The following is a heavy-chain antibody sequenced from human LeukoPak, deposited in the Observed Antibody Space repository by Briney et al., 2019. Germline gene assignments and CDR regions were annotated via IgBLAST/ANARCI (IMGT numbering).Heavy chain of an antibody. Sequence: ASVKVSCKASDYTFMMYGIHWVRQAPGQGLGWMAWISAYNGNTDYAQKVQGRVTVTTDTSTDTAYMELRSLRSDDTAVYYCARGPRHYFGAGSAPPDFDYWGQGTLVTVSS. D-gene: IGHD3-10*01. CDR2: ISAYNGNT. J-gene: IGHJ4*02. CDR3: ARGPRHYFGAGSAPPDFDY. CDR1: DYTFMMYG. V-gene: IGHV1-18*01.